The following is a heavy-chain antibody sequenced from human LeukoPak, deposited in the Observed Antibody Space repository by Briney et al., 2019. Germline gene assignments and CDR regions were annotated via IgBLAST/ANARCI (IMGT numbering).Heavy chain of an antibody. CDR3: ARWRWQQSEFDY. J-gene: IGHJ4*02. CDR2: ISANEGST. Sequence: GGSLRLSCAASGFICSDYAMSWVRQAPGEGLEWVSSISANEGSTKYADSVKGRFTISRDHSKNTLYLQMNSLRAGDTAIYYCARWRWQQSEFDYWGQGALVTVSS. D-gene: IGHD5-24*01. V-gene: IGHV3-23*01. CDR1: GFICSDYA.